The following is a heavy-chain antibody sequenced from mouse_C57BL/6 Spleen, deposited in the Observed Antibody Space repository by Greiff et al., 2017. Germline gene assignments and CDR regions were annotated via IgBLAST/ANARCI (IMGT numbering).Heavy chain of an antibody. CDR3: ARDSEAWFAY. J-gene: IGHJ3*01. CDR2: ISYDGSN. CDR1: GYSITSGYY. V-gene: IGHV3-6*01. Sequence: EVKLVESGPGLVKPSPSLSLTCSVTGYSITSGYYWNWIRQFPGNKLEWMGYISYDGSNNYNPSLKNRISITRDTSKNQFFLKLNSVTTEDTATYYCARDSEAWFAYWGQGTLVTVAA.